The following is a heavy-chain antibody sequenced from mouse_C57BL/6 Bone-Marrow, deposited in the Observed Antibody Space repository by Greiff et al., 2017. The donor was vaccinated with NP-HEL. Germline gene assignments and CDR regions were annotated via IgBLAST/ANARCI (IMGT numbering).Heavy chain of an antibody. V-gene: IGHV14-2*01. Sequence: VQLQQSGAELVKPGASVKLSCTASGFNIKDYYMHWVKQRTEQGLEWIGRIDPEDGDTKYVPKFQGKATITADTSSNTAYLQLSSLTSEDTAVYYCARHYYGPYYFDYWGQGTTLTVSS. D-gene: IGHD1-1*01. CDR2: IDPEDGDT. J-gene: IGHJ2*01. CDR1: GFNIKDYY. CDR3: ARHYYGPYYFDY.